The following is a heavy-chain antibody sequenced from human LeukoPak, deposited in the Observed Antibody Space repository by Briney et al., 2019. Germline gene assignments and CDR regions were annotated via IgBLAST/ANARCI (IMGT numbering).Heavy chain of an antibody. CDR3: AKTHGPYCSGGSCLDYYYYMDV. CDR1: GFTFSSYA. V-gene: IGHV3-9*01. D-gene: IGHD2-15*01. Sequence: GGSLRLSCAASGFTFSSYAMRWVRQAPGKGLEWVSGISWNSGSIGYADSVKGRFTISRDNAKNSLYLQMNSLRAEDTALYYCAKTHGPYCSGGSCLDYYYYMDVWGKGTTVTVSS. J-gene: IGHJ6*03. CDR2: ISWNSGSI.